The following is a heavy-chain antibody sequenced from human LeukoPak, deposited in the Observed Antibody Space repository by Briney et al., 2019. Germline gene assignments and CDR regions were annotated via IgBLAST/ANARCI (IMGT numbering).Heavy chain of an antibody. CDR1: GFTFSDYY. CDR3: ARQSWSGYYCDY. V-gene: IGHV4-34*01. J-gene: IGHJ4*02. CDR2: INHSGST. D-gene: IGHD3-3*01. Sequence: LRLSCAASGFTFSDYYMSWIRQPPGKGLEWIGEINHSGSTNYNPSLKSRVTISVDTSKNQFSLKLSSVTAADTAAYYCARQSWSGYYCDYWGQGTLVTVSS.